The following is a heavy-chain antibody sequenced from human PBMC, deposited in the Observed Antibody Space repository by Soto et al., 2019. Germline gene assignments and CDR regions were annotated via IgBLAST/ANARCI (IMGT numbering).Heavy chain of an antibody. CDR2: ISYDGSNK. Sequence: QVQLVESGGGVVQPGRSLRLSCAASGFTFSSYGMHWVRQAPGKGLEWVAVISYDGSNKYYADSVKGRFTISRDNSKNTLYLQMNSLRAEDTAVYYCAKDLFSRYSGYDFHTFLNYYGMDVWGQGTTVTVSS. J-gene: IGHJ6*02. D-gene: IGHD5-12*01. V-gene: IGHV3-30*18. CDR3: AKDLFSRYSGYDFHTFLNYYGMDV. CDR1: GFTFSSYG.